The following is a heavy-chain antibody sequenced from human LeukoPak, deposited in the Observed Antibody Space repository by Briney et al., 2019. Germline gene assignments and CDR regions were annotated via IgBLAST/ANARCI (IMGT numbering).Heavy chain of an antibody. Sequence: GGSLRLSCAASGFTFSSYEMNWVRQAPGKGLEWVSYISSSGSTIYYADSVKGRFTISRDNAKNSLYLQMNSLRAEDTAVYYCARGDEYYYGSGSFVYWGRGTLVTVSS. CDR1: GFTFSSYE. CDR3: ARGDEYYYGSGSFVY. V-gene: IGHV3-48*03. J-gene: IGHJ4*02. CDR2: ISSSGSTI. D-gene: IGHD3-10*01.